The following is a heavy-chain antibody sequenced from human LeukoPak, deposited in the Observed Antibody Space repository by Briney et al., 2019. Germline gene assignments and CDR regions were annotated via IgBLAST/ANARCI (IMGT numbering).Heavy chain of an antibody. Sequence: GESLLISSKASAYRSTSCWISCWRRMPGKDLQWMGRIDPSDSYTNYSPSFQGHVTISADKSISTAYLQWSSLKAPDTAMYFCAKPMPGAPDAFDMWGEGTMVSVS. CDR1: AYRSTSCW. D-gene: IGHD4/OR15-4a*01. J-gene: IGHJ3*02. V-gene: IGHV5-10-1*01. CDR2: IDPSDSYT. CDR3: AKPMPGAPDAFDM.